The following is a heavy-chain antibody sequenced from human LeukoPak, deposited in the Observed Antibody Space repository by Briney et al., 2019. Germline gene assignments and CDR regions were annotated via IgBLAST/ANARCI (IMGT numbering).Heavy chain of an antibody. Sequence: GGSLRLSCAASGFTFSDYYMSWVRQAPGKGLEWVSIIYSDGSAYYADSVKGRFTISRDNSKNTLYLQMNSLRAEDTAVYYCARDPSYGSGSYLYWGQGTLVTVSS. D-gene: IGHD3-10*01. CDR3: ARDPSYGSGSYLY. J-gene: IGHJ4*02. CDR1: GFTFSDYY. V-gene: IGHV3-53*01. CDR2: IYSDGSA.